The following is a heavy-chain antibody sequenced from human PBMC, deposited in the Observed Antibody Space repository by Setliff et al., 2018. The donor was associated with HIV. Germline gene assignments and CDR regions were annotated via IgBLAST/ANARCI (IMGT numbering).Heavy chain of an antibody. CDR2: IYTSGST. J-gene: IGHJ6*03. D-gene: IGHD3-3*01. CDR3: ARAAEPSTYYDFWSGPGAYYYYMDV. CDR1: GGSISSGSYY. V-gene: IGHV4-61*09. Sequence: LSLTCTVSGGSISSGSYYWSWIRQPAGKGLEWIGHIYTSGSTNYNPSLKSRVTISVDTSKNQFSLKLSSVTAADTAVYYCARAAEPSTYYDFWSGPGAYYYYMDVWGKGTTVTVS.